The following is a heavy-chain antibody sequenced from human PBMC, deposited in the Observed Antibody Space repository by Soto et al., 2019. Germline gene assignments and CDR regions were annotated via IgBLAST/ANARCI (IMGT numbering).Heavy chain of an antibody. CDR1: GGTFSSYA. CDR2: FIPIFGTA. Sequence: QVQLVQSGAEVKKPGSSVKVSCKASGGTFSSYAISWVRQAPGQGLEWMGGFIPIFGTANYAQQFQGRVTITADKSTSTAYMELSSLRSEDTAVYYCARRSSGYYQDNWFDPWGQGTLVTVSS. J-gene: IGHJ5*02. V-gene: IGHV1-69*06. D-gene: IGHD3-22*01. CDR3: ARRSSGYYQDNWFDP.